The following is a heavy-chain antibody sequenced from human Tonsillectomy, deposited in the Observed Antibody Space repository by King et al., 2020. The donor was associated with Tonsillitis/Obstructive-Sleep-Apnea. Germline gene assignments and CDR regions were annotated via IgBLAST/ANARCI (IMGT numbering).Heavy chain of an antibody. CDR1: GYIFASYG. V-gene: IGHV1-18*01. Sequence: VQLVESGAEVKKPGASVKVSCKASGYIFASYGPSWVRQAPGQGLEWLGWISGFNGNTNYAQKFQGRVTMTKDTSTTTAYMELRSLRSDDTAVYYCARDDILTGTLSHWGQGTLVAVSA. CDR3: ARDDILTGTLSH. J-gene: IGHJ4*02. D-gene: IGHD3-9*01. CDR2: ISGFNGNT.